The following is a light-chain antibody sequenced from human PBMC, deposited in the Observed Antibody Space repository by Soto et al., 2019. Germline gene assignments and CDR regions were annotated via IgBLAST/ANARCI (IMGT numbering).Light chain of an antibody. CDR3: QQSDSTPYT. Sequence: DIQMTQSPSSLSASVGDRVTITCRASQTISTYLNWYHQKPGTAPNLLIYAASTLQTGVPSRFNGSGSGTDFTLTISSLQPEDFATYYCQQSDSTPYTFGQGTKLEIK. CDR1: QTISTY. CDR2: AAS. V-gene: IGKV1-39*01. J-gene: IGKJ2*01.